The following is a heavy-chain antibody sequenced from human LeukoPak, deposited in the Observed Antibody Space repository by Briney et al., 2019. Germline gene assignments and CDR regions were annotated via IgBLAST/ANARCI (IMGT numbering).Heavy chain of an antibody. D-gene: IGHD3-3*01. V-gene: IGHV3-48*01. CDR2: ISSSGSTI. CDR3: ARYDFWSGYSDY. CDR1: GFTFSSYS. J-gene: IGHJ4*02. Sequence: GGSLRLSCAASGFTFSSYSTNWVRQAPGKGLEWVSYISSSGSTIYYADSVKGRFTISRDNAKNSLYLQMNSLRAEDTAVYYCARYDFWSGYSDYWGQGTLVTVSS.